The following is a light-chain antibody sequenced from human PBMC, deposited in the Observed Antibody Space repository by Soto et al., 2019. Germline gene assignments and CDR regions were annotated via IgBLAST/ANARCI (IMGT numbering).Light chain of an antibody. CDR2: DVS. CDR1: SSDVGGYNY. CDR3: SSSAGRSTLDV. Sequence: QSVLTQPASVSGSPGQSITISCTGTSSDVGGYNYVSWYQQHPGKAPKLMIYDVSNRPSGVSNRFSGSKSGNTASLTISGLQAEDEADYYCSSSAGRSTLDVFGTGTKVTVL. J-gene: IGLJ1*01. V-gene: IGLV2-14*01.